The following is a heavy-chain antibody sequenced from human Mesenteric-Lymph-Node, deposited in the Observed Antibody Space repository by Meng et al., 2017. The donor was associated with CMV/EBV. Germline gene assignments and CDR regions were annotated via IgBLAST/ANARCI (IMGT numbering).Heavy chain of an antibody. Sequence: LTCTVSGGSVSSGSYYWSWIRQPPGKGLEWIGYIYYSGSTNYNPSPKSRVTISVDTSKNQFSLKLSSVTAADTAVYYCARDIRYFDYWGQGTLVTVSS. J-gene: IGHJ4*02. CDR3: ARDIRYFDY. CDR2: IYYSGST. CDR1: GGSVSSGSYY. D-gene: IGHD1-14*01. V-gene: IGHV4-61*01.